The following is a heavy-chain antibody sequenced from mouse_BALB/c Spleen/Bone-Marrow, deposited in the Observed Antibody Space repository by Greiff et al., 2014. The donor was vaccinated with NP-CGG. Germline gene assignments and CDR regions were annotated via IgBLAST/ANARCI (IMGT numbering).Heavy chain of an antibody. Sequence: QVQLQQSGAELVRPGTSVKVSCKGSGYAFTNYLIEWVKQRPGQGLEWIGVINSGSGGTKYNEKFKGKATLTADKSSSTAYMQLSSLTSDDSAVYFCARAITDAMDYWGQGTSVPVSS. J-gene: IGHJ4*01. CDR2: INSGSGGT. V-gene: IGHV1-54*01. CDR3: ARAITDAMDY. CDR1: GYAFTNYL. D-gene: IGHD2-4*01.